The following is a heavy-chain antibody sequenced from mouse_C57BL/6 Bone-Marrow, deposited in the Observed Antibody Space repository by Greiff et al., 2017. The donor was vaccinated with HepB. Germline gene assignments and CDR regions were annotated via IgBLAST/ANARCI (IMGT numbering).Heavy chain of an antibody. CDR1: GYTFTSYW. CDR2: INPNSGST. D-gene: IGHD2-4*01. J-gene: IGHJ2*01. CDR3: ARTMITTWYFDY. V-gene: IGHV1-64*01. Sequence: QVQLQQPGAELVKPGASVKLSCKASGYTFTSYWMHWVKQRPGQGLEWIGMINPNSGSTNYNEKLKSKATLTVDKSSSTAYMQLISLTSEDSAVYYCARTMITTWYFDYWGQGTTLTVSS.